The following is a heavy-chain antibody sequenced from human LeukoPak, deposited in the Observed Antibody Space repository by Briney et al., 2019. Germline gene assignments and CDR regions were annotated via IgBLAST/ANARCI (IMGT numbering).Heavy chain of an antibody. Sequence: SETLSLTCAVYGGSFSGYYWSWIRQPPGKGLEWIGEINHSGSTNYNPSLKSRVTISVDTSKNQFSLKLSSVTAADTAVYYCARDASIAAAGFGAFDIWGQGTMSPSLQ. CDR3: ARDASIAAAGFGAFDI. CDR1: GGSFSGYY. CDR2: INHSGST. J-gene: IGHJ3*02. D-gene: IGHD6-13*01. V-gene: IGHV4-34*01.